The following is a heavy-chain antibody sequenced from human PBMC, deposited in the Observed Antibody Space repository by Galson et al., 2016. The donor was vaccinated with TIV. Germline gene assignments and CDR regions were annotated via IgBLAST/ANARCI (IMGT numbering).Heavy chain of an antibody. J-gene: IGHJ4*02. V-gene: IGHV3-23*01. CDR2: INPTGGDA. Sequence: SLRLSCAASGFTFNNNAMSWVRQAPGRGLEWISTINPTGGDAYYADSLKGRFTISRDDSRNTLFLQMRSLRVEDTALYYCVKTQVDIVVPPGATAGYYFANWGQGTLVTVSS. CDR3: VKTQVDIVVPPGATAGYYFAN. CDR1: GFTFNNNA. D-gene: IGHD2-15*01.